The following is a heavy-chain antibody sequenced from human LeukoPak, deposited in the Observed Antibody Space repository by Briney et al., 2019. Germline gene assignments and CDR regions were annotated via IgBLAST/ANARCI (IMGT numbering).Heavy chain of an antibody. D-gene: IGHD2-15*01. J-gene: IGHJ3*02. V-gene: IGHV3-53*01. CDR3: AKGTGYCSGGSCYDADAFDI. Sequence: GGSLRLSCAASGFTVSSNYMSWVRQAPGKGLEWVSVIYSGGSTYYADSVKGRFTISRDNAKNSLYLQMNSLRAEDTAVYYCAKGTGYCSGGSCYDADAFDIWGQGTMVTVSS. CDR1: GFTVSSNY. CDR2: IYSGGST.